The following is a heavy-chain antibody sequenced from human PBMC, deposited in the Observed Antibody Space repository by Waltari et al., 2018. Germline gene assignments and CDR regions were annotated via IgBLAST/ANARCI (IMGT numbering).Heavy chain of an antibody. D-gene: IGHD2-15*01. CDR2: IYHSGST. Sequence: QVQLQESGPGLVKPSETLSLTCAVSGYSISSGYYWGWIRQPPGKGLEWIGSIYHSGSTYYNPSLKSRVTISVDTSKNQFSLKLSSVTAADTAVYYCARHVVVVVAARSFDYWGQGTLVTVSS. CDR1: GYSISSGYY. J-gene: IGHJ4*02. CDR3: ARHVVVVVAARSFDY. V-gene: IGHV4-38-2*01.